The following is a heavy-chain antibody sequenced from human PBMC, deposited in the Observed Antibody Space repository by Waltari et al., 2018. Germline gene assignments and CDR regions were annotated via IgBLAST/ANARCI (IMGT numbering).Heavy chain of an antibody. CDR1: RADLSIVA. CDR3: VKEVWQQLGDMIGWFDP. CDR2: SGSEGHT. V-gene: IGHV3-23*01. D-gene: IGHD6-13*01. Sequence: EVQMLESGGGLAQTGGYPRTSCLFPRADLSIVAIRWVREVPGGGLGGVSGSGSEGHTYYADSVKGRFTSAKDSSKKTVSLQMNSLRAEDTAVYYCVKEVWQQLGDMIGWFDPWGQGTLVTVSS. J-gene: IGHJ5*02.